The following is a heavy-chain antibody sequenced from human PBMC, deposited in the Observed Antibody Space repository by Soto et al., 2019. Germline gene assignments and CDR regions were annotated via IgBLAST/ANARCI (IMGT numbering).Heavy chain of an antibody. CDR2: IVVGSGNT. D-gene: IGHD5-12*01. CDR1: GFTFTSSA. Sequence: ASVKVSCKASGFTFTSSAVQWVRQARGQRLEWIGWIVVGSGNTNYAQKFQERVTITRDMSTSTAYMELSSLRSEDTAVYYCAAVGYVVYYYYGMDVWGQGTTVTVSS. V-gene: IGHV1-58*01. CDR3: AAVGYVVYYYYGMDV. J-gene: IGHJ6*02.